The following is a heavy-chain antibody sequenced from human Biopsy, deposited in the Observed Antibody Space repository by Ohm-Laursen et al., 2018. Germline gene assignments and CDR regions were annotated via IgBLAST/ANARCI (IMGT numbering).Heavy chain of an antibody. J-gene: IGHJ4*02. CDR2: NIPILGTG. CDR3: ARGPHSGSHSCFDY. CDR1: GGTFSNYG. D-gene: IGHD1-26*01. V-gene: IGHV1-69*06. Sequence: ASVKVSCKAPGGTFSNYGVNWVRQAPGQGLEWLGGNIPILGTGNYAQKFQDRVTVAADTSTSTSYMELSSLTTEDTAIYYCARGPHSGSHSCFDYWGRGTLVAVSS.